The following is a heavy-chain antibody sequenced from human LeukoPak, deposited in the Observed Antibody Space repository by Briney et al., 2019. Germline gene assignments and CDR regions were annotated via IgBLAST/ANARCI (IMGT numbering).Heavy chain of an antibody. CDR2: INSGGTVT. V-gene: IGHV3-74*01. CDR3: AREGPMVRGVPCPDFDY. D-gene: IGHD3-10*01. Sequence: PGGSLRLSCAASGFTFSDFWMHWVRQAPGKGLVWVSRINSGGTVTNYADSVKGRLTISRDNAKNSLYLQMNSLRAEDTAVYYCAREGPMVRGVPCPDFDYWGQGTLVTVSS. J-gene: IGHJ4*02. CDR1: GFTFSDFW.